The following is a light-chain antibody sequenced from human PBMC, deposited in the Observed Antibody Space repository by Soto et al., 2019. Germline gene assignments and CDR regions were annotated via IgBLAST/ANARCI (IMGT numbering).Light chain of an antibody. J-gene: IGKJ1*01. CDR1: QTISTS. Sequence: IPMTQSPSTLSASVGDRVTFTCRASQTISTSLAWYQQKPGEAPKLLIYKASTLEVGVPSRFSASGAGTEFTLTISTLQPDDFATYYCQQNNSYPWTFGQGTKV. CDR3: QQNNSYPWT. CDR2: KAS. V-gene: IGKV1-5*03.